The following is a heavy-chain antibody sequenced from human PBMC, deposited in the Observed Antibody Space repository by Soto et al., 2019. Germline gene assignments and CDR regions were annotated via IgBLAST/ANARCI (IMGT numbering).Heavy chain of an antibody. CDR2: IIPIFGTA. V-gene: IGHV1-69*13. CDR3: ARVLFYYTYRDPFDY. Sequence: ASVKVSCKASGGTFSSYAISWVRQAPGQGLEWMGGIIPIFGTANYAQKFQGRVTITADESTSTAYMELSSLRSEDTAVYYCARVLFYYTYRDPFDYWGQGTLVTVSS. CDR1: GGTFSSYA. D-gene: IGHD3-3*01. J-gene: IGHJ4*02.